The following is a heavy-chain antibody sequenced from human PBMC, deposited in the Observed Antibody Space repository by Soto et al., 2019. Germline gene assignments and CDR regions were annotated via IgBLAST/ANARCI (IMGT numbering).Heavy chain of an antibody. CDR2: ISSSSSYI. V-gene: IGHV3-21*01. Sequence: GGSLRLSCAASGFTFSSYSMNWVRQAPGKGLEWVSSISSSSSYIYYADSVKGRFTISGDNAKNSLYLQMNSLRAEDTAVYYCARVRGYSYGHFDYWGQGTLVTVSS. CDR1: GFTFSSYS. J-gene: IGHJ4*02. CDR3: ARVRGYSYGHFDY. D-gene: IGHD5-18*01.